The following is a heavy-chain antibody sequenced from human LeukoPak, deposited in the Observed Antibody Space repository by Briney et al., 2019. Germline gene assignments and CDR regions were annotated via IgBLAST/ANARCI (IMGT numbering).Heavy chain of an antibody. CDR3: VRAPLYNWFDP. Sequence: PGGSLRLSCAASGFNFRTFWMHWVRQVPGKGLMWVSRIKSDGSTTSYADSVRGRFTISRDNANNTLYLQMNSLRVEDTAVYYCVRAPLYNWFDPWGQGTLVTVSS. CDR2: IKSDGSTT. CDR1: GFNFRTFW. J-gene: IGHJ5*02. V-gene: IGHV3-74*01.